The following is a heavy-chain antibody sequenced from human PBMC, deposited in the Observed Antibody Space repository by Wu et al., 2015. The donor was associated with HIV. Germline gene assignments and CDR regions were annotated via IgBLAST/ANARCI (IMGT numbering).Heavy chain of an antibody. Sequence: QVQLEQSGAELKKPGSSVKVSCKVSGGSLTNYVITWVRQAPGQGLEWMGGIIPLYDVTEYAQKFRDRITITTDESTSTTYLELHGLRSDDTAIYFCARVYSTTWYDFFDYWGQGTLVIVSS. CDR1: GGSLTNYV. V-gene: IGHV1-69*05. D-gene: IGHD2/OR15-2a*01. CDR2: IIPLYDVT. CDR3: ARVYSTTWYDFFDY. J-gene: IGHJ4*02.